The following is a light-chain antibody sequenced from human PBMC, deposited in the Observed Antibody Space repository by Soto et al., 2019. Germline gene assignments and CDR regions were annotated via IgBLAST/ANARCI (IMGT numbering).Light chain of an antibody. Sequence: DIELTQSPASLSASVGDRVSITCQASLDVRNYLNWYQHKPGRAPKLLIYGTSTWATGIPSRFGGSASGTNFTFIISSLQSEDVAAYYCQQYENFPYTFGQGTKLEIK. CDR3: QQYENFPYT. CDR1: LDVRNY. CDR2: GTS. J-gene: IGKJ2*01. V-gene: IGKV1-33*01.